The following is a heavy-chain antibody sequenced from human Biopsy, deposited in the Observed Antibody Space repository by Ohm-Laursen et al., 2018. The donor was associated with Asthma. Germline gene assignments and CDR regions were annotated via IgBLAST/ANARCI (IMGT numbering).Heavy chain of an antibody. CDR1: GGTFSNFA. D-gene: IGHD6-19*01. V-gene: IGHV1-69*01. J-gene: IGHJ6*02. CDR3: ARCQVGYSSGWSLLLKKIYYSGMDV. Sequence: GSSVKVSCKAPGGTFSNFAISWVRQAPGQGLEWLGGIMTVFGTTNYAQKVQGRVTTTADESTSTAYMEVTSLRSKDTAIYYCARCQVGYSSGWSLLLKKIYYSGMDVWGQGTTVTASS. CDR2: IMTVFGTT.